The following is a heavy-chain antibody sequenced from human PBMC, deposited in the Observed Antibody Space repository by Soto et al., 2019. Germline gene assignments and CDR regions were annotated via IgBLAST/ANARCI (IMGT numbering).Heavy chain of an antibody. CDR2: ISSSSSYI. CDR3: VRDTVDLSSGWNR. CDR1: GFTFSSYS. Sequence: GGSLRLSCAASGFTFSSYSMNWVRQAPGKGLEWVSSISSSSSYIYYADSVKGRFTISRDNSKNSLYLQMNSLRAEDTAGYHCVRDTVDLSSGWNRWGQATLVTVS. V-gene: IGHV3-21*01. D-gene: IGHD6-19*01. J-gene: IGHJ4*02.